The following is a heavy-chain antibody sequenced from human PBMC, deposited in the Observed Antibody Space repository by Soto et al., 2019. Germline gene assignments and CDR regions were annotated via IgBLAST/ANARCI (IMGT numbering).Heavy chain of an antibody. Sequence: GGSLRLSCASSGFTFSSYAMSLVRQAPGKGLEWVSAISGSGGSTYYADSVKGRFTISRDNSKNTLYLQMNSLRAEDTAVYYCAKQWLASFDYWGQGTLVTVSS. CDR3: AKQWLASFDY. D-gene: IGHD6-19*01. J-gene: IGHJ4*02. V-gene: IGHV3-23*01. CDR1: GFTFSSYA. CDR2: ISGSGGST.